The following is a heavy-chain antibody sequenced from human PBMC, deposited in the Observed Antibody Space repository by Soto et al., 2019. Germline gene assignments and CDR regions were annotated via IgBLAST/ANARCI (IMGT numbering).Heavy chain of an antibody. D-gene: IGHD2-2*01. CDR2: IYSDGST. CDR1: AFTVSSNH. V-gene: IGHV3-66*01. Sequence: EVQLVESGGGLVQPGESLRLSCPASAFTVSSNHMSWVRQAPGKGLEWVSVIYSDGSTYYADSVKGRFTISRDNSKNTLYLQMNSLRAEDTAVYFCARDPHIVKVPVVMDVWGKGTTVTVSS. J-gene: IGHJ6*04. CDR3: ARDPHIVKVPVVMDV.